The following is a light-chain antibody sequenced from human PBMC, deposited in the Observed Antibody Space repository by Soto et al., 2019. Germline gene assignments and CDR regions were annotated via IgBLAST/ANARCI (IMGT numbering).Light chain of an antibody. V-gene: IGKV1-39*01. CDR2: DAS. CDR1: QNIDSY. CDR3: QQSYSSPPT. Sequence: DIQITQSPPSLSASVEDRVTITFRSSQNIDSYLNWYQQKPGKAPELLIHDASSLQSGVPSRFSGSGSGTDFTLTISSLQHDDFAVYYCQQSYSSPPTFGQVTRVDIK. J-gene: IGKJ1*01.